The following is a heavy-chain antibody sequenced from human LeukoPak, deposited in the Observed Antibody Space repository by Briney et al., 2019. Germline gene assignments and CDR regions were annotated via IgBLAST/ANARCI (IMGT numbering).Heavy chain of an antibody. J-gene: IGHJ4*02. CDR1: GFTFSNYW. CDR3: TISAPGKRYFDN. D-gene: IGHD3-10*01. V-gene: IGHV3-74*03. Sequence: GSLRLSCAASGFTFSNYWMYWVRQAPGKGLVCVSHINTDGSSTSYADSVTGRFTISRDDAKNTLYLQMNSLRTEDTAVYYCTISAPGKRYFDNWGQGTLVTVSS. CDR2: INTDGSST.